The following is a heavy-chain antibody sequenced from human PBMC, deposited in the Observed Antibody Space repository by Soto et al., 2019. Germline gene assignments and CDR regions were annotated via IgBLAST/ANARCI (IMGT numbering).Heavy chain of an antibody. Sequence: GSLRLSCAASGFTFSSYSMNWVRQAPGKGLEWVSSISSSSSYIYYADSVKGRFTISRDNAKNSLYLQMNSLRAEDTAVYYCARDRSGYSSSWYSNGMDVWGQGTTVTVSS. CDR2: ISSSSSYI. D-gene: IGHD6-13*01. CDR1: GFTFSSYS. V-gene: IGHV3-21*01. J-gene: IGHJ6*02. CDR3: ARDRSGYSSSWYSNGMDV.